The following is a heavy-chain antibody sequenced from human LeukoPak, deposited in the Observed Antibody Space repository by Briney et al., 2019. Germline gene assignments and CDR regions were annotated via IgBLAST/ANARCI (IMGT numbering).Heavy chain of an antibody. V-gene: IGHV4-34*01. CDR2: INHSGST. J-gene: IGHJ3*02. D-gene: IGHD2-2*01. Sequence: SETLSLTCAVYGGSFSGYYWSWIRQPPGKGLEWIGEINHSGSTNYNPSLKSRVTISVDTSKNQFSLKLSSVTAADTAVYYCARVRQYCSSTSCYGRIDAFDIWGQGTMVTVSS. CDR1: GGSFSGYY. CDR3: ARVRQYCSSTSCYGRIDAFDI.